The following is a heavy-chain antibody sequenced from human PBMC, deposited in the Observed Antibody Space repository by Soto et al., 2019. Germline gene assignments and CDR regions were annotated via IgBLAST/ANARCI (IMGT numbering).Heavy chain of an antibody. CDR3: ASGGIAAHNWFDP. Sequence: ASVKVSCKASGGTFSSYAISWVRQAPGQGLEWMGGIIPIFGTANYAQKFQGRVTITADESTSTAYMELSSLRSEDTAVYYCASGGIAAHNWFDPWGQGTLVTVSS. J-gene: IGHJ5*02. D-gene: IGHD6-13*01. CDR2: IIPIFGTA. V-gene: IGHV1-69*13. CDR1: GGTFSSYA.